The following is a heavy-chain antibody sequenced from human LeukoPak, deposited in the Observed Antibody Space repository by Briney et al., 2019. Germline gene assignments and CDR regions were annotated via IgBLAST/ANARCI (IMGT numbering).Heavy chain of an antibody. J-gene: IGHJ5*02. CDR1: GGSISSYY. V-gene: IGHV4-59*01. CDR3: ARSGSGWYADWFDP. Sequence: PSETLSLTCTVSGGSISSYYWSWIRQPPGKGLEWIGYIYYSGSTNYNPSLNSRVTISVDTSKNQFSLRLSSVTAADTAVYYCARSGSGWYADWFDPWGQGTLVTVSS. CDR2: IYYSGST. D-gene: IGHD6-19*01.